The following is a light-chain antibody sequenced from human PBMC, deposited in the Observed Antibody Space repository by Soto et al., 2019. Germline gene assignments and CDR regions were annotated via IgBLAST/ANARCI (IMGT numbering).Light chain of an antibody. CDR1: QSVSSY. Sequence: EIVLTQSPGTLSLSPGERATLSCRASQSVSSYLAWYQQKPGQAPRLLIYDASNRATGIPARFSGSGSGTDFTLTISSLEPEDFAVYYCQQRSNWPATFGGGTKVEIK. V-gene: IGKV3-11*01. J-gene: IGKJ4*01. CDR2: DAS. CDR3: QQRSNWPAT.